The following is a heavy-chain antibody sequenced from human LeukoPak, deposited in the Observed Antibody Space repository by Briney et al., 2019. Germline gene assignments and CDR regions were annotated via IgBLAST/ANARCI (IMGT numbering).Heavy chain of an antibody. V-gene: IGHV3-33*01. CDR1: GFTFSNYG. Sequence: GGSLRLSCTASGFTFSNYGMHWVRQAPGKGLEWVAVMWVWNDGSNEYYADSVKGRFTIARDNSKNTLYLQMVSLRAEDTADYYCARDRFPHDDAHYGMDVWGQGTTVTVSS. CDR3: ARDRFPHDDAHYGMDV. D-gene: IGHD3-16*01. J-gene: IGHJ6*02. CDR2: MWVWNDGSNE.